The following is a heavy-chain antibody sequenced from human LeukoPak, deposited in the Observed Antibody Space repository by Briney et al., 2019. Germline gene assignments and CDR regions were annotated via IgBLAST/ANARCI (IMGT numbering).Heavy chain of an antibody. Sequence: GASVNVSCKAAGYIFTSYGIIWVRQAPGQGLQWMGWISAHNGNKNYAQKLQGRVTMTTDTSTSTVYMELRSLRSDDTAVYYCARAQTTLLLDYWGQGTLVTVSS. CDR2: ISAHNGNK. CDR3: ARAQTTLLLDY. J-gene: IGHJ4*02. CDR1: GYIFTSYG. D-gene: IGHD4-11*01. V-gene: IGHV1-18*01.